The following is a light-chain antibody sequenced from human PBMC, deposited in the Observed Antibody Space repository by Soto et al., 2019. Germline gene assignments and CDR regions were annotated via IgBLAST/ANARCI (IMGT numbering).Light chain of an antibody. J-gene: IGKJ3*01. V-gene: IGKV1-27*01. Sequence: DIQMTQSPPSLSASVGDRVTITCRASQGISNYLAWYQQKPGKVPKLLIYAASTLQSGVPSRFSGSGSETYFTLTITSLPPEDVATYYCQKYKSAPFTFGPGTKVDIK. CDR1: QGISNY. CDR3: QKYKSAPFT. CDR2: AAS.